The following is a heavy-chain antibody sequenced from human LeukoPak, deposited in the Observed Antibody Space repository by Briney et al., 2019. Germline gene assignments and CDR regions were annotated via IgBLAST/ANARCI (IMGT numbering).Heavy chain of an antibody. CDR2: IYSGGST. CDR1: GFTLSSNY. J-gene: IGHJ4*02. V-gene: IGHV3-53*01. CDR3: ARDKWGAVAGLDY. Sequence: PGGSLRLSCAASGFTLSSNYMSWVRQAPGKGREGVSVIYSGGSTYYADSVKGRFTISRDNSKNTLYLQMNSLRAEDTAVYYCARDKWGAVAGLDYWGQGTLVTVSS. D-gene: IGHD6-19*01.